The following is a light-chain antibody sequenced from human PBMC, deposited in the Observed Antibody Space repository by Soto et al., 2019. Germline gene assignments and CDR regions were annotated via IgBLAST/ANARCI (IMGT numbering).Light chain of an antibody. CDR3: QQYGSSRWT. CDR1: ESVRTS. CDR2: GAS. J-gene: IGKJ1*01. Sequence: VLTQSPATLSLSPGERVTLSCRASESVRTSLAWYQHKPGRSPSLLMYGASNRATGVPDRFSGSGSGTDFTLTISRLEPEDFAVYYCQQYGSSRWTFGQGTKVDI. V-gene: IGKV3-20*01.